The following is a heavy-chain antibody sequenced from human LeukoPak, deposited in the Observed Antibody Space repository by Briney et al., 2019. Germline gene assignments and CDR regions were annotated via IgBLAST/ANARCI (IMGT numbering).Heavy chain of an antibody. CDR3: TRRTSVVPFDY. Sequence: PGGSLRLFCVASGFTFSTYWMHWVRQAPGKGLVWVSRINTDGTSTTYADSVKGRFTISRDNAKNTLYLQMNSLRAEDTAVYYCTRRTSVVPFDYWGQGTLVTVSS. CDR2: INTDGTST. V-gene: IGHV3-74*01. J-gene: IGHJ4*02. CDR1: GFTFSTYW. D-gene: IGHD2-2*01.